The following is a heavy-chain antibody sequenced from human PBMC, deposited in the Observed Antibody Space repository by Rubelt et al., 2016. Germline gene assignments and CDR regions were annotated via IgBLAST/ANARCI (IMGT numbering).Heavy chain of an antibody. D-gene: IGHD3-16*01. V-gene: IGHV1-3*01. CDR2: INAGNGNT. CDR3: ARKGYGYGMDV. CDR1: GYTFTSYA. Sequence: QVQLVQSGAEVKKPGASVKVSCKASGYTFTSYAMHWARQAPGQRLEWMGWINAGNGNTKYSQKFQGRVTITRDTSAGTAYMELSSLRSEDTAVYYCARKGYGYGMDVWGQGTTVTVSS. J-gene: IGHJ6*02.